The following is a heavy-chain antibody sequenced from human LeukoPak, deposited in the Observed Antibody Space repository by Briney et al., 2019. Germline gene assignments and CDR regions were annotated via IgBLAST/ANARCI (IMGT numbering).Heavy chain of an antibody. J-gene: IGHJ6*03. CDR3: ARTGDPYYYYYYMDV. CDR1: GYTFTSYY. Sequence: GASVKVSCTASGYTFTSYYMHWVRQAPGQGLEWMGIINPSGGSTSYAQKFQGRVTMTRDMSTSTVYMELSSLRSEDTAVYYCARTGDPYYYYYYMDVWGKGTTVTVSS. D-gene: IGHD4-17*01. V-gene: IGHV1-46*01. CDR2: INPSGGST.